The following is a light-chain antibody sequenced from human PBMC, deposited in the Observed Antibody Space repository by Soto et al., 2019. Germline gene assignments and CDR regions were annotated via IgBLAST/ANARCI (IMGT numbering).Light chain of an antibody. CDR3: QQYDNWPLYT. Sequence: ELVLTQSPATLSVSPGERATLSCRASQSVGSNLAWYQLKIGQAPRLLIFGASTRATGVPARFSGSGSGTEFTLTISSLQSEDFAVYYCQQYDNWPLYTFGQGTKLEIK. CDR1: QSVGSN. V-gene: IGKV3-15*01. CDR2: GAS. J-gene: IGKJ2*01.